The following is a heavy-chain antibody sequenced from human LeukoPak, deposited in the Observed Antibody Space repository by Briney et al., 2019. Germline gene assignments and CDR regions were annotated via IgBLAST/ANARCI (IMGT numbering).Heavy chain of an antibody. CDR3: ARRAGSRDY. CDR2: IYPGDSDT. V-gene: IGHV5-51*01. CDR1: GYSFSSYW. Sequence: GESLKISCKGFGYSFSSYWIAWVRQMPGKGLECMGIIYPGDSDTRYSPSFQGQVTISADRSISTAYLQWSSLKASDTAMYYCARRAGSRDYWGQGTLVTVSS. J-gene: IGHJ4*02.